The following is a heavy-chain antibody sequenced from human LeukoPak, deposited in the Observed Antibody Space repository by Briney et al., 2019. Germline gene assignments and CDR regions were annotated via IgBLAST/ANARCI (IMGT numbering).Heavy chain of an antibody. CDR2: IYCGSS. J-gene: IGHJ3*02. Sequence: PSETLSLTCTVSGGSISSSSYYWGWIRQPPGKGLEWIGSIYCGSSYYNPSLKSRVTISVDKSKNQFSLKLSSVTAADTAVYYCARDPYSSRTNDAFVIWGRGTMVTVSS. CDR1: GGSISSSSYY. D-gene: IGHD6-13*01. V-gene: IGHV4-39*07. CDR3: ARDPYSSRTNDAFVI.